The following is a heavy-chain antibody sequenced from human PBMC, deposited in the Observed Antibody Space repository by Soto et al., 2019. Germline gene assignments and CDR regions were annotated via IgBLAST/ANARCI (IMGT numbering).Heavy chain of an antibody. CDR1: GGSFSGYY. CDR3: ARGKGGGRRDY. D-gene: IGHD3-16*01. V-gene: IGHV4-34*01. CDR2: INHSGST. Sequence: QVQLQQWGAGLLKPSETLSLTCAVYGGSFSGYYWSWIRQPPGKGLEWIGEINHSGSTNYNPSLKSRVTISVDMSKNQFSLKLSSVTAADTAVYYCARGKGGGRRDYWGQGTLVTVSS. J-gene: IGHJ4*02.